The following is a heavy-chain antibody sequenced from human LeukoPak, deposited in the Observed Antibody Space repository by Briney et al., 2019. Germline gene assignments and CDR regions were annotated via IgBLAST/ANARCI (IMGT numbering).Heavy chain of an antibody. V-gene: IGHV4-34*01. J-gene: IGHJ4*02. CDR3: ARGIRYFDWLTPFDY. CDR2: INHSGST. D-gene: IGHD3-9*01. CDR1: GFTFSSYW. Sequence: PGGSLRLSCAASGFTFSSYWMSWIRQPPGKGLEWIGEINHSGSTNYNPSLKSRVTISVDTSKNQFSLKLSSVTAADTAVYYCARGIRYFDWLTPFDYWGQGTLVTVSS.